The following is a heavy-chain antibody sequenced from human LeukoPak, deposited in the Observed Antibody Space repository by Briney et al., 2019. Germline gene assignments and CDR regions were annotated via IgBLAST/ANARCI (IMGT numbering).Heavy chain of an antibody. Sequence: ASVKVSCKASGYTFTGYYMHWVRQASGQGLEWMGWINPNSDGTNSAQKFQGRVTMTRDTSISTVYMELSSLRPDDTAVYYCARKRIAAPIDYWGQGTLVTVSS. J-gene: IGHJ4*02. CDR2: INPNSDGT. V-gene: IGHV1-2*02. CDR1: GYTFTGYY. D-gene: IGHD6-6*01. CDR3: ARKRIAAPIDY.